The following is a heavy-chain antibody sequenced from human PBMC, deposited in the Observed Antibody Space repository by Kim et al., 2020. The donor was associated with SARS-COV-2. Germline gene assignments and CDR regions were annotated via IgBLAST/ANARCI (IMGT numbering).Heavy chain of an antibody. CDR3: ARDRRWQHLRPPYYFEY. CDR1: GFTFSSYA. Sequence: GGSLRLYCAASGFTFSSYAIHWVCQAPGKGLEWVAAISYDGSSKYFADSVKGRFTISRENSKKTLYLQMNSLRAEDKAVYYCARDRRWQHLRPPYYFEY. J-gene: IGHJ4*01. V-gene: IGHV3-30*04. CDR2: ISYDGSSK.